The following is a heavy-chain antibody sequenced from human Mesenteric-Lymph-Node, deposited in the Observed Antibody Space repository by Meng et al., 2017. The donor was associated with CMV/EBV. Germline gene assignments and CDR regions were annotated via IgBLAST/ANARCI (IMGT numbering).Heavy chain of an antibody. CDR2: IYYSGTT. V-gene: IGHV4-39*07. J-gene: IGHJ5*02. CDR3: AREFCSGGSCCDNWFDP. D-gene: IGHD2-15*01. Sequence: GSLRLSCTVSGGSLSSSDYYWGWIRQPPGKGLESIGNIYYSGTTYFNPSLESRVTISIDTSNNHFSLKLYSVTAADTAVYYCAREFCSGGSCCDNWFDPWGQGTLVTVSS. CDR1: GGSLSSSDYY.